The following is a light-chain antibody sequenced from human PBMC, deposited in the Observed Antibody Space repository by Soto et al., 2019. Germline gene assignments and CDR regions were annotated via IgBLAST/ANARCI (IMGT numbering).Light chain of an antibody. V-gene: IGKV1-5*03. CDR3: QQYNVYSWT. Sequence: DIQMTQSPSTLSPSVGDRVTITCRASQNINSWLAWYQQKPGKAPKLLIYEASSLEKGVPARFGGSGSGTEFTLTISSLQPDDFATYYCQQYNVYSWTFGQGTKVDIK. J-gene: IGKJ1*01. CDR2: EAS. CDR1: QNINSW.